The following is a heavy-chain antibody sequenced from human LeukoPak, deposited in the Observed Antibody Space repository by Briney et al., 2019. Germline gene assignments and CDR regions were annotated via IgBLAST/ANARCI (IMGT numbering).Heavy chain of an antibody. V-gene: IGHV4-4*02. D-gene: IGHD3-10*01. J-gene: IGHJ4*02. Sequence: SETLSLTCVVSGDSISNNNWWSWVRQPPGKGLEWIGEIYHSGSTNYNPSLKSRVTISVDKSKNQFSLKLSSVTAADTAVYYCARVRITMVRGVILDYWGQGTLVTVSS. CDR3: ARVRITMVRGVILDY. CDR2: IYHSGST. CDR1: GDSISNNNW.